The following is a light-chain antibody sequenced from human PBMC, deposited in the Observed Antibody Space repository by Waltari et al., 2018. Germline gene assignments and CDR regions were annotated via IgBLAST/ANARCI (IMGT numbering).Light chain of an antibody. CDR1: RSDVGGYNY. CDR3: SSYTTTTALV. J-gene: IGLJ2*01. V-gene: IGLV2-14*01. CDR2: DVS. Sequence: QSALTQPAPVSGSPGQSITISCTGTRSDVGGYNYVSWYQQYSGKAPKLMIYDVSNRPSGVSNRFSGSKSGNTASLTISGLQAEDEADYYCSSYTTTTALVFGGGTKLTVL.